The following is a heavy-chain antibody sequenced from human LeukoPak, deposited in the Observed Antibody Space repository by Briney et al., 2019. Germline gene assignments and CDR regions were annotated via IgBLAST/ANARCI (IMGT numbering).Heavy chain of an antibody. CDR3: AARITIFGVLIS. CDR1: GFTVSSNC. V-gene: IGHV3-53*01. J-gene: IGHJ5*02. CDR2: IYRAGST. Sequence: GGSLRLSCAASGFTVSSNCMSWVRQAPGKGLEWVSVIYRAGSTYYADSVKGRFTISRDNSKNTLYLQMNSLRAEDTAVYYCAARITIFGVLISWGQGTLVTVSS. D-gene: IGHD3-3*01.